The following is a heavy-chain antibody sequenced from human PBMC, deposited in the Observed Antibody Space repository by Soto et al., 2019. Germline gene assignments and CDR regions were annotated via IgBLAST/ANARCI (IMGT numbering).Heavy chain of an antibody. CDR2: INPETGGT. CDR3: ARERYQVISDGMDV. Sequence: GASVKVSCKASGYTFTDYFIHWVREAPGQGLEWMGWINPETGGTSYAQKFQGRVTLSRDTSINTAYLEVSRLRFDDAAVYFCARERYQVISDGMDVWGQGTTVTVS. CDR1: GYTFTDYF. J-gene: IGHJ6*02. D-gene: IGHD2-2*01. V-gene: IGHV1-2*02.